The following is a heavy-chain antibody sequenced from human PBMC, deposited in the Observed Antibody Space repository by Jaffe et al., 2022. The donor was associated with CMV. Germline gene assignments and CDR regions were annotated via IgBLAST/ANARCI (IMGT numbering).Heavy chain of an antibody. Sequence: QVNLRESAPALVKPTQPLTLTCTFSGFSLSGSGLCVSWIRQPPGKALEWLALIDWNDDKYYSRSLKTRLTISKDTSKNQVVLTMANMDPVDTATYYCARCRHGDYGFDFWGQGSLVAVSS. J-gene: IGHJ4*02. CDR1: GFSLSGSGLC. CDR3: ARCRHGDYGFDF. V-gene: IGHV2-70*01. D-gene: IGHD4-17*01. CDR2: IDWNDDK.